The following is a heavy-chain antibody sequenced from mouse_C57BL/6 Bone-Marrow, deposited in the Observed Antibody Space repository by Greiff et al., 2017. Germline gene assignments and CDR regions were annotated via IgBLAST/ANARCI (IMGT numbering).Heavy chain of an antibody. CDR3: AKGYYDV. V-gene: IGHV1-82*01. Sequence: QVLLKESGPELVKPGASVKISCKASGYAFSSSWMNWVKQRPGKGLEWIGRIYPGDGDNNYNGKFKGKATLTADKSSSTAYMQLSSRTSEDSAVYFCAKGYYDVWGTGTTVTVSS. J-gene: IGHJ1*03. CDR1: GYAFSSSW. CDR2: IYPGDGDN.